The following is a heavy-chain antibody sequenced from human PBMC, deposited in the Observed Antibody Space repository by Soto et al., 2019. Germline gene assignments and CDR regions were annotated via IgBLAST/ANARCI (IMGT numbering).Heavy chain of an antibody. V-gene: IGHV1-2*04. CDR1: GYTFTGYY. CDR3: ARDQGDWLFSSETTAAGTSVYYGMDV. J-gene: IGHJ6*02. Sequence: GASVKVSCKASGYTFTGYYMHWVRQAPGQGLEWMGWINPNSGGTNYAQKFQGWVTMTRDTSISTAYMELSRLRSDDTAVYYCARDQGDWLFSSETTAAGTSVYYGMDVWGQGTTVTVSS. CDR2: INPNSGGT. D-gene: IGHD6-13*01.